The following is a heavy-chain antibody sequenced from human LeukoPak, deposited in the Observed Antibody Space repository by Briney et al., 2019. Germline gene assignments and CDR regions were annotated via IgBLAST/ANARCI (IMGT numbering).Heavy chain of an antibody. CDR3: ARGGDSFGSGSFHLGFYYFDY. Sequence: ASVKVSCKASGYTFTGYYMHWVRQAPGQGLEWMGWINPNSGGTSYAQKFQGRVTMTRDTPISTAYMELSRLRSDDTAVYYCARGGDSFGSGSFHLGFYYFDYWGQGTLVTVSS. CDR2: INPNSGGT. D-gene: IGHD3-10*01. J-gene: IGHJ4*02. CDR1: GYTFTGYY. V-gene: IGHV1-2*02.